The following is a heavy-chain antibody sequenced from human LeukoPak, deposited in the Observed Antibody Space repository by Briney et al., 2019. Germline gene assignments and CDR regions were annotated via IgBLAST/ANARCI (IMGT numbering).Heavy chain of an antibody. D-gene: IGHD6-13*01. V-gene: IGHV3-21*01. CDR1: GFTFSSYS. CDR2: ISSSSSYI. J-gene: IGHJ4*02. CDR3: ARDSIDSSWYGIYYFDY. Sequence: GGSLRLSCAASGFTFSSYSMNWVRQAPGKGLEWVSSISSSSSYIYYAGSVKGRFTISRDNAKNSLYLQMNSLRAEDTAVYYCARDSIDSSWYGIYYFDYWGQGTLVTVSS.